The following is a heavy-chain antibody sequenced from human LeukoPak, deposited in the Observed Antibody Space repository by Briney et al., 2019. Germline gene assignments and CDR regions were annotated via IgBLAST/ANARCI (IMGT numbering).Heavy chain of an antibody. CDR3: ARFGYQLHGEDYYYYYMDV. CDR1: GFTFSSYE. V-gene: IGHV3-48*03. J-gene: IGHJ6*03. D-gene: IGHD2-2*01. CDR2: ISSSGSTI. Sequence: PGGSLRLSCAASGFTFSSYEMNWVRQAPGKGLEWVSYISSSGSTIYYADSVKGRFTISRDNAKNSLYLQMNSLRAEDTAVYYCARFGYQLHGEDYYYYYMDVWGKGTTVTISS.